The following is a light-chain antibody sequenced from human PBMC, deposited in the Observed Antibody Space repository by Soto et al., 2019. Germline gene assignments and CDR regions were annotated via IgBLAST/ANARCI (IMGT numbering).Light chain of an antibody. Sequence: EIVLTQSPGTLSLSPGERATLSCRASQSVSSSYLAWYQQKPGQAPRLLIYGASSRATGIPDRFSGSGSGTDFTLTISRLEPEDFAVYYCQQYGRYPPESVTFGQGTRLEIK. V-gene: IGKV3-20*01. J-gene: IGKJ5*01. CDR3: QQYGRYPPESVT. CDR1: QSVSSSY. CDR2: GAS.